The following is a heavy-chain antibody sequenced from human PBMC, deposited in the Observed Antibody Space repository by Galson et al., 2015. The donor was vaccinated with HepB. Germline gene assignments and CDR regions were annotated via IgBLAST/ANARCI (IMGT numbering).Heavy chain of an antibody. CDR2: IGPSGSYA. V-gene: IGHV5-10-1*01. CDR1: GYIFTNYW. D-gene: IGHD2-15*01. Sequence: QSGAEVKKPGESLRISCKGSGYIFTNYWISWVRQMPGKGLEWMGRIGPSGSYAKYSPSFQGHVTISVDKSITTAYLQWSSLKASDTAMYYCARQQGDIVVAIQGWFDPWGQGTLVTVSS. J-gene: IGHJ5*02. CDR3: ARQQGDIVVAIQGWFDP.